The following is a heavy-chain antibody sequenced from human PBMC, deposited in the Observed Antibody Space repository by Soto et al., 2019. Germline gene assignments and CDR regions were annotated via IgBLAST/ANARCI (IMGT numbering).Heavy chain of an antibody. Sequence: QVQLVQSGAEVMRPGASVKVSCKASGNSFTTYTIHWVRQAPGQRLEWMGWINAGNGNTKYSQKFQGRVTITRDKSASTVYMELSSMRSEDTAVYYCARTIDYWGQGTLVTVSS. V-gene: IGHV1-3*01. CDR2: INAGNGNT. CDR1: GNSFTTYT. J-gene: IGHJ4*02. CDR3: ARTIDY.